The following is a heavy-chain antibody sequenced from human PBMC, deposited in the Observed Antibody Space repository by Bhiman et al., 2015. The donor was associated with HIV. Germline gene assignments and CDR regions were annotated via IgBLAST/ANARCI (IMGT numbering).Heavy chain of an antibody. D-gene: IGHD6-13*01. CDR2: ISYDGSNK. V-gene: IGHV3-30-3*01. CDR1: GFTFSSYA. J-gene: IGHJ4*02. Sequence: QVQLVESGGGVVQPGRSLRLSCAASGFTFSSYAMHWVRQAPGKGLEWVAVISYDGSNKYYADSVKGRFTISRDNSKNTLYLQMNSLRAEDTAVYYCARAPIGSWYGGDLDYWGQGTLVTVSS. CDR3: ARAPIGSWYGGDLDY.